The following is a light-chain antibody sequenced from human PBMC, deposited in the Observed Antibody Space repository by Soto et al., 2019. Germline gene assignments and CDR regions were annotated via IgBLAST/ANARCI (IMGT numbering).Light chain of an antibody. CDR3: QSYASSTDYWV. Sequence: NFMLTQPHSVSESPGETATISCTRSSGSIGSNYVQWYQQRPGSSPTTVIYEDIHRPSGVPDRFSGSIDSSSNSASITISGLRTEDEADYYCQSYASSTDYWVFGGGTKLTVL. CDR1: SGSIGSNY. CDR2: EDI. V-gene: IGLV6-57*01. J-gene: IGLJ3*02.